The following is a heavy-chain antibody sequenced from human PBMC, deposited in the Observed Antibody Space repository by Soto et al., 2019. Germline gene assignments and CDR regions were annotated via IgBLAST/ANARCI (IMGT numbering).Heavy chain of an antibody. D-gene: IGHD2-21*02. CDR2: ISTYNGDT. V-gene: IGHV1-18*01. CDR3: AREVTWYFDL. Sequence: QVQLVQSGAEVKKPGASVKVSCKASGYTFTSHGISWVRQAPGLGLEWMGWISTYNGDTKYVQKLQGRGTMTTDTSTSTVYMELRSLRSDDTAVYYCAREVTWYFDLWGRGTLVTVSS. CDR1: GYTFTSHG. J-gene: IGHJ2*01.